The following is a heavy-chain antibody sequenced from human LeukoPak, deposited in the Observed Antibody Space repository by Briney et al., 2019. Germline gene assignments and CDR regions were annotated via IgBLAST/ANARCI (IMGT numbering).Heavy chain of an antibody. D-gene: IGHD6-19*01. CDR2: INPNSGGT. CDR3: ARGLVRLIDFDY. V-gene: IGHV1-2*02. Sequence: ASVRVSCTASGYTFTVYYMHWVRQAPGQGLEWMGWINPNSGGTNYAQKFQGRVTMTRDTSISTAYMELSRLRSDDTAVYYCARGLVRLIDFDYWGQGTLVTVSS. CDR1: GYTFTVYY. J-gene: IGHJ4*02.